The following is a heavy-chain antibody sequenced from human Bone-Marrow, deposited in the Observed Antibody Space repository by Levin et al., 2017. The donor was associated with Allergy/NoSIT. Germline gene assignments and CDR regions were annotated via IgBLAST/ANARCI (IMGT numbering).Heavy chain of an antibody. Sequence: QHGESLKISCAASGLTFSSYAMSWVRQAPGKGLEWVSAIVDSGSRTFYADSVRGRFTISRDNSKNTLFLQMNSLRAEDTAVYYCAKEGPLAGISDCWGQGTLVTVSS. V-gene: IGHV3-23*01. D-gene: IGHD6-19*01. CDR3: AKEGPLAGISDC. J-gene: IGHJ4*02. CDR1: GLTFSSYA. CDR2: IVDSGSRT.